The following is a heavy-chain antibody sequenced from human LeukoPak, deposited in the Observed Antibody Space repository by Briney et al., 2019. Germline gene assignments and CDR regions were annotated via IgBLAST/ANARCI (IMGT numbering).Heavy chain of an antibody. J-gene: IGHJ4*02. CDR2: ISGSGGST. D-gene: IGHD1-26*01. CDR3: AKDLEVGADYFDY. V-gene: IGHV3-23*01. Sequence: PGGSLRLSCAASGFTFSSYSMNWVRQAPGKGLEWVSAISGSGGSTYYADSVKGRFTISRDNSKNTLYLQMNSLRAEDTAVYYCAKDLEVGADYFDYWGQGTLVTVSS. CDR1: GFTFSSYS.